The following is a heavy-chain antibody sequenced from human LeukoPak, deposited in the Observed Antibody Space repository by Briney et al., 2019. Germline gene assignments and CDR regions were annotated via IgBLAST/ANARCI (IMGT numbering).Heavy chain of an antibody. CDR3: ARHSSGRYGDYNSAYYYYMDV. J-gene: IGHJ6*03. CDR1: GGSFSGYF. D-gene: IGHD4-17*01. CDR2: INHSGST. V-gene: IGHV4-34*01. Sequence: SETLSLTCAAHGGSFSGYFWSWTRQPPGKGLEWIGEINHSGSTNYNPSLKSRVTISVDTSKNQFSLKLSSVTAADTAVYYCARHSSGRYGDYNSAYYYYMDVWGKGTTVTISS.